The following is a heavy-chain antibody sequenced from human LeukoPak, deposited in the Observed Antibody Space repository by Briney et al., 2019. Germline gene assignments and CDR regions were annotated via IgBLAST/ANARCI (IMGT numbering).Heavy chain of an antibody. Sequence: PGGSLRLSCAASGFTFSSYSMNWVRQAPGKGLEWVSSISSSSSFIYYATSVKGRFTISRVNAKNSLYLQMNSLRAEDTAVYYCARDLLYYYGSGSDYWGQGTLVTVSS. J-gene: IGHJ4*02. D-gene: IGHD3-10*01. CDR2: ISSSSSFI. CDR1: GFTFSSYS. CDR3: ARDLLYYYGSGSDY. V-gene: IGHV3-21*01.